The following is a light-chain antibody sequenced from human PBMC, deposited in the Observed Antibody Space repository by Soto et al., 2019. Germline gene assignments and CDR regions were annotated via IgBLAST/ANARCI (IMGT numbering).Light chain of an antibody. CDR2: DAT. V-gene: IGKV1-33*01. Sequence: DIQMTQSPSSLSASVGDRVTITCQASQDISNDLNWYQQKLGKAPKLLISDATNLETGVQSRFSGSGFGTDFTFTISSLHPEDIATYYCQQFDSLPLSFGPGTKVEIK. CDR3: QQFDSLPLS. CDR1: QDISND. J-gene: IGKJ3*01.